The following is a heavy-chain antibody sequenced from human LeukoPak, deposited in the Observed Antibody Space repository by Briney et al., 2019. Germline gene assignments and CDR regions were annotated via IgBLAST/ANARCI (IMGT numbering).Heavy chain of an antibody. CDR2: IYHSGST. CDR3: ARVCAVPGELTPTDYYYYYMDV. J-gene: IGHJ6*03. CDR1: GYSISSGYY. D-gene: IGHD2-21*01. V-gene: IGHV4-38-2*02. Sequence: SETLSLTCTVSGYSISSGYYWGWIRPAPGKGLEWIGSIYHSGSTYYNPSLKSRVTISVDTSKNQFSLQLNSVTPEDTAVYYCARVCAVPGELTPTDYYYYYMDVWGKGTTVTVSS.